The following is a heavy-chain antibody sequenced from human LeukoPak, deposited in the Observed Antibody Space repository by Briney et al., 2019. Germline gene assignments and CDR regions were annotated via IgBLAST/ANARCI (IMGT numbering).Heavy chain of an antibody. V-gene: IGHV1-18*01. D-gene: IGHD4-17*01. CDR3: ARDTTVTHEHPPLDY. J-gene: IGHJ4*02. CDR1: GYTFTSYG. Sequence: ASVKVSCKASGYTFTSYGISWVRQAPGQGLEWMGWISAYNGNTNYAQKLQGRVTMTTDTSTSTAYMELRSLRSDDTAVYYCARDTTVTHEHPPLDYWGQGTLVTVSS. CDR2: ISAYNGNT.